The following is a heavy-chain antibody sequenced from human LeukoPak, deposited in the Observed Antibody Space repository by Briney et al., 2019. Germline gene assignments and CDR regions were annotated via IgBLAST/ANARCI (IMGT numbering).Heavy chain of an antibody. V-gene: IGHV4-39*01. CDR1: GGSISTSNSY. CDR3: ARQAERDYDFWSGYSEGYYFDY. CDR2: IYYSGNT. Sequence: SETLSLTCAVSGGSISTSNSYWGWIRRPPGKGLEWVGSIYYSGNTYYNPSLKSRVTISVDTSKNQFSLKLSSVTAADTAVYYCARQAERDYDFWSGYSEGYYFDYWGQGTLVTVSS. J-gene: IGHJ4*02. D-gene: IGHD3-3*01.